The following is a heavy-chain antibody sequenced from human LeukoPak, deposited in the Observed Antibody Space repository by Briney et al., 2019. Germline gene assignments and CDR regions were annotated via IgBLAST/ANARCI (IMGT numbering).Heavy chain of an antibody. D-gene: IGHD1-1*01. CDR3: ARNPGYYFDY. V-gene: IGHV4-39*07. CDR2: IYYSGAT. Sequence: SETLSLTCTVSGGSISSSNYYWAWIRQPPGKGLEWIATIYYSGATQYNPSLKSRVTISVDTSKNQFSLQLNSVTPEDTAVYYCARNPGYYFDYWGQGTLVTASS. CDR1: GGSISSSNYY. J-gene: IGHJ4*02.